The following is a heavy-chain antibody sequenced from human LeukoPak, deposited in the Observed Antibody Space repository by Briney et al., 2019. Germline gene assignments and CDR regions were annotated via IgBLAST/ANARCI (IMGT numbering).Heavy chain of an antibody. V-gene: IGHV3-7*01. J-gene: IGHJ4*02. CDR1: GFTFSSYW. CDR3: ARAGGVYYYDSSGYED. CDR2: IKQDGSEK. D-gene: IGHD3-22*01. Sequence: GGSLRLSCAASGFTFSSYWMSWVRQAPGKGLEWVANIKQDGSEKYYVDSVKGRFTISRDNAKNSLYLQMNSLRAEDTAVYYCARAGGVYYYDSSGYEDSGQETLVTVSS.